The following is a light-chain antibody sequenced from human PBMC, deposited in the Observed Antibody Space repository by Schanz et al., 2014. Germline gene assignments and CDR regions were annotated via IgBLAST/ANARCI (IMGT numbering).Light chain of an antibody. J-gene: IGKJ2*02. CDR2: GAS. V-gene: IGKV3-20*01. Sequence: EIVLTQSPGTLSLSPGERATLSCRASQSVSSSYLAWYQQKPGQAPRLLIYGASSRATGIPDRFSGSGSGTDFILTISRLEPEDFALYYCQQYGSSPPCTFGQGTKLEIK. CDR3: QQYGSSPPCT. CDR1: QSVSSSY.